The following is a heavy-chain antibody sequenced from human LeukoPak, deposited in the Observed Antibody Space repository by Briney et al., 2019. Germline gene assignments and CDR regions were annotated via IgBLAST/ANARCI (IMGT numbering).Heavy chain of an antibody. J-gene: IGHJ3*02. CDR3: ARERGYSSSAFDI. Sequence: PGGSLRLSCAASGFTFSIYAMSWVRQAPGKGLEWVSAFSGSGGSTYYADSVKGRFTISRDNVKNSLYLQMNSLRAEDTALYYCARERGYSSSAFDIWGQGTMVTVSS. CDR2: FSGSGGST. CDR1: GFTFSIYA. D-gene: IGHD5-18*01. V-gene: IGHV3-23*01.